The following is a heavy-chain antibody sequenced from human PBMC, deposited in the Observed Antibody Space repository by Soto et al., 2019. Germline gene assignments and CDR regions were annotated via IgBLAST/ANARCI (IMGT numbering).Heavy chain of an antibody. CDR3: AKDQSFDYGDYEGWYYYYGMDV. CDR2: ISYDGSNK. D-gene: IGHD4-17*01. Sequence: GGSLRLSCAASGFTFSSYGMHWVRQAPGKGLEWVAVISYDGSNKYYADSVKGRFTISRDNSKNTLYLQMNSLRAEDTAVYYCAKDQSFDYGDYEGWYYYYGMDVWGQGTTVTVSS. J-gene: IGHJ6*02. V-gene: IGHV3-30*18. CDR1: GFTFSSYG.